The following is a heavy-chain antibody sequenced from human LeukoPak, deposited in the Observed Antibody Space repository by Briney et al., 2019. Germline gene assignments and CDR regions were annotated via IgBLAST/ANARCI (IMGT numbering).Heavy chain of an antibody. Sequence: ASVKVSCKASGYTFTSYDINWVRQATGQGGVWMGWMNPNSGNTGYAQKFQGRVTMTRNSSITTAYMELSSLRSEDTAVYYCARRHGRCSDGSCYYPDYWGQGTLVTVSS. CDR2: MNPNSGNT. CDR3: ARRHGRCSDGSCYYPDY. J-gene: IGHJ4*02. D-gene: IGHD2-15*01. V-gene: IGHV1-8*01. CDR1: GYTFTSYD.